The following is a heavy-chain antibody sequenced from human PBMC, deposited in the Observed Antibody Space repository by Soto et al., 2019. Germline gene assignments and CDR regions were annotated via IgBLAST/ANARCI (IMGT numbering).Heavy chain of an antibody. CDR1: GGSISSGGYS. CDR2: IYHSGST. Sequence: QLQLQESGSGLVKPSQTLSLTCAVSGGSISSGGYSWSWIRQPPGKGLEWIGYIYHSGSTYYNPSVESRVTISVDRSKNQFSLKLSSVTAADTAVYYCARVAYCGGDCYRGFDPWGQGTLVTVSS. CDR3: ARVAYCGGDCYRGFDP. D-gene: IGHD2-21*02. J-gene: IGHJ5*02. V-gene: IGHV4-30-2*01.